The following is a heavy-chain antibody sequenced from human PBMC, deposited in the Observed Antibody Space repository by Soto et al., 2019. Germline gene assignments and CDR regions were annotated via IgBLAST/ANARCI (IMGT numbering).Heavy chain of an antibody. CDR1: GFTFDDYA. D-gene: IGHD6-13*01. Sequence: GGSLRLSCAASGFTFDDYAMHWVRQAPGKGLEWVSGISGSGGSTYYADSVKGRFTISRDNSKNTLYLQMNSLRAEDTAVYYCARTIAAAGTSFAFDIWGQGTMVTVSS. V-gene: IGHV3-23*01. J-gene: IGHJ3*02. CDR2: ISGSGGST. CDR3: ARTIAAAGTSFAFDI.